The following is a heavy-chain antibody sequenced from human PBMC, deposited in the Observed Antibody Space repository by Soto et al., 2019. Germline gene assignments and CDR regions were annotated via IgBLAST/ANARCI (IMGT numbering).Heavy chain of an antibody. CDR1: GFHFDDSS. V-gene: IGHV3-9*01. D-gene: IGHD3-22*01. Sequence: SLRLSFVASGFHFDDSSMNWVRQVPGKGLEWVSGITWNSGHILYADSVKGRFTISRDNAKKSLYLELNSLRPEDTALYYCAKRRSSMIVVVMDYWAQGTPVTVSS. CDR3: AKRRSSMIVVVMDY. J-gene: IGHJ4*02. CDR2: ITWNSGHI.